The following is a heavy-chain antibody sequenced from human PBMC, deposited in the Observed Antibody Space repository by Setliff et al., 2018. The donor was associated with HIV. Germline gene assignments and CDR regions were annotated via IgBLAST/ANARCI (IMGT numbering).Heavy chain of an antibody. CDR1: GYSISSGYY. Sequence: SETLSLTCTVPGYSISSGYYWGWIRQPPGKGLEWIGSIYYSGRTYYNPSLKSRVTISVDTSKNQFSLKLSSVTAAGTAVYYCARVGWDYYDSSGVGEFDYWGQGTLVTSPQ. CDR2: IYYSGRT. V-gene: IGHV4-38-2*02. J-gene: IGHJ4*02. D-gene: IGHD3-22*01. CDR3: ARVGWDYYDSSGVGEFDY.